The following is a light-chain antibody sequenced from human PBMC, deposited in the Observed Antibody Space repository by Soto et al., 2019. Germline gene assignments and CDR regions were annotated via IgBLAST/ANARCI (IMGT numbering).Light chain of an antibody. Sequence: QLVLTQPASVSGSPGQSITISCTGTSSDVGSYNLVSWYQQYPGKAPKLMIYEGNKRPSGVSNRFSGSKSGNTASLTISGLQAEDEADYYCCSYAGSSTLVFGGGTQLTVL. V-gene: IGLV2-23*01. J-gene: IGLJ2*01. CDR2: EGN. CDR3: CSYAGSSTLV. CDR1: SSDVGSYNL.